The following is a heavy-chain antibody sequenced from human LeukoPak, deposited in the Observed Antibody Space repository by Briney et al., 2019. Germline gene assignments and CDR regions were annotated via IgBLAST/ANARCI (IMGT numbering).Heavy chain of an antibody. Sequence: GGSLRLSCAASGFTFSNAWMSWVRQAPGKGLEWVGRIKSKTDGGTTDYAAPVKGRFTISRDDSKNTLYLQMNSLKTEDTAVYYCATDPRGSYYVGADYWGQGTLVTVSS. D-gene: IGHD1-26*01. J-gene: IGHJ4*02. CDR3: ATDPRGSYYVGADY. V-gene: IGHV3-15*01. CDR1: GFTFSNAW. CDR2: IKSKTDGGTT.